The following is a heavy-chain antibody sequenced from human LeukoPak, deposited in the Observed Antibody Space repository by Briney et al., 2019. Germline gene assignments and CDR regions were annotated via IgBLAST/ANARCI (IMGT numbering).Heavy chain of an antibody. CDR1: GGSFSGYY. CDR2: INHFGRT. D-gene: IGHD5-18*01. J-gene: IGHJ4*02. V-gene: IGHV4-34*01. CDR3: ARSYRAHQTFYSSHFFDY. Sequence: WETLSLTCAVYGGSFSGYYWNWIRQPLGKGLEWIGEINHFGRTKYNPSLKSRVTISGDTSKNQFSLKINSLTAADTAVYYCARSYRAHQTFYSSHFFDYWGQGTLVTVSS.